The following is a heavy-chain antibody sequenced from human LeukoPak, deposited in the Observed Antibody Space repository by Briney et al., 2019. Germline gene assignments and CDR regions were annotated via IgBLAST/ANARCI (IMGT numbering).Heavy chain of an antibody. D-gene: IGHD4-23*01. Sequence: GSLRLSCAASGFTFSSYAMHWVRQAPGKGLEWVAVISYDGSNKYYADSVKGRFTISRDNSKNTLYLQMNSLRAEDTAVYYCARALGGPRVYYFDYWGQGTLVTVSS. CDR1: GFTFSSYA. CDR2: ISYDGSNK. V-gene: IGHV3-30-3*01. J-gene: IGHJ4*02. CDR3: ARALGGPRVYYFDY.